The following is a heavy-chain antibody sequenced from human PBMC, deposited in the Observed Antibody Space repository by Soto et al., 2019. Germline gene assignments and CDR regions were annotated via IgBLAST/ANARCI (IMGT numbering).Heavy chain of an antibody. D-gene: IGHD5-12*01. CDR1: SGSINNYY. CDR3: ARQSGYEWRSAWVDP. V-gene: IGHV4-59*01. Sequence: QVQLQESGPGLVKPSETLSLTCTVSSGSINNYYWSWIRQSPGKGLEWIGYIHYGGSTNYNPSLHSRITISLDTSKNQFSLKLSSMTAADTAVYFCARQSGYEWRSAWVDPWGQGTLVTVSS. J-gene: IGHJ5*02. CDR2: IHYGGST.